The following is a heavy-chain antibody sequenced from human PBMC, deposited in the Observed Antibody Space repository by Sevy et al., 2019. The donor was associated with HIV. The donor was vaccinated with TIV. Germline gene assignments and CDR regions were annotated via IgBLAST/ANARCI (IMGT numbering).Heavy chain of an antibody. CDR1: GFTFSSYA. V-gene: IGHV3-23*01. CDR3: AKGSRGPITRIVVVNTLLNY. CDR2: ISGSGGST. Sequence: GGSLRLSCAASGFTFSSYAMSWVRQAPGKGLEWVSAISGSGGSTYYADSVKGRFTISRDNSKNTLYLQMNSLRAEDTAVYYCAKGSRGPITRIVVVNTLLNYWGQGTLVTVSS. J-gene: IGHJ4*02. D-gene: IGHD3-22*01.